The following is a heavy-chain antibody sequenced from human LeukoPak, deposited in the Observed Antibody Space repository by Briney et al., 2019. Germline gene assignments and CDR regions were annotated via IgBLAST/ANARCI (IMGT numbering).Heavy chain of an antibody. V-gene: IGHV1-69*05. CDR3: ARDAGIGAWYFDL. Sequence: SVKVSCKASGGTFSSYAISWVRQAPGQGLEWMGRIIPNFGTANYAQKFQGRVTITTDESTSTAYMELSSLRSEDTAVYYCARDAGIGAWYFDLWGRGTLVTVSS. J-gene: IGHJ2*01. CDR1: GGTFSSYA. D-gene: IGHD3-10*01. CDR2: IIPNFGTA.